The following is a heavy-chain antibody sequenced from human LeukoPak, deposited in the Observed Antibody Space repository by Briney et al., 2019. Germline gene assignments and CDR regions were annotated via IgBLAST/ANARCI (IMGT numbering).Heavy chain of an antibody. D-gene: IGHD5-12*01. J-gene: IGHJ6*03. V-gene: IGHV1-69*01. CDR1: GGTFSSYA. Sequence: ASVKVSCKASGGTFSSYAISWVRQAPGQGLEWMGGIIPIFGTANYAQKFQGGVTITADESTSTAYMELSSLRSEDTAVYYCASSRLRTYYYYYMDAWGKGTTVTVSS. CDR2: IIPIFGTA. CDR3: ASSRLRTYYYYYMDA.